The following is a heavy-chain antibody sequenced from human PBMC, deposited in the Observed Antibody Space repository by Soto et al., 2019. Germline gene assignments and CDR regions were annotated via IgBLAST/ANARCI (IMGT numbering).Heavy chain of an antibody. CDR3: VSLLWFGESPSWYFDY. Sequence: PSETLSLTCTVSGGSISSGGCYWSWIRQHPGKGLEWIGYIYYSGSTYYNPSLKSRVTISVDTSKNQFSLKLSSVTAADTAVYYCVSLLWFGESPSWYFDYWGQGTLVTVSS. J-gene: IGHJ4*02. V-gene: IGHV4-31*03. CDR1: GGSISSGGCY. CDR2: IYYSGST. D-gene: IGHD3-10*01.